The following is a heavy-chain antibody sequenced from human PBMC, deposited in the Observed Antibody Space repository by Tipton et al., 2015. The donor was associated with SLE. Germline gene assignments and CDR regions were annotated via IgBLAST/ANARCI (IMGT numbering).Heavy chain of an antibody. D-gene: IGHD2-8*01. Sequence: TLSLTCTVSGGSVSSGSYYWSWIRQPPGKGLEWIGYIYYSGSTNYNPSLKSRVTISVDTSKNQFYLKLSSVTAADTAVYYCARDLKGYCTNGVCWAIDYWGQGTLVTVSS. CDR3: ARDLKGYCTNGVCWAIDY. J-gene: IGHJ4*02. V-gene: IGHV4-61*01. CDR2: IYYSGST. CDR1: GGSVSSGSYY.